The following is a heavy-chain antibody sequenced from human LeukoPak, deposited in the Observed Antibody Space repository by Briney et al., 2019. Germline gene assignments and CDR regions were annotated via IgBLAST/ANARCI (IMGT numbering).Heavy chain of an antibody. CDR1: GGSISSYY. CDR3: ARDRLYYDFWSGYSSDAFDI. V-gene: IGHV4-59*01. CDR2: IYYSGST. J-gene: IGHJ3*02. D-gene: IGHD3-3*01. Sequence: KPSETLSLTCTVSGGSISSYYWSWIRQPPGKGLEWIGYIYYSGSTNYNPSLKSRVTISVDTSKNQFSLKLSSVTAADTAVYYCARDRLYYDFWSGYSSDAFDIWGQGTMVTVSS.